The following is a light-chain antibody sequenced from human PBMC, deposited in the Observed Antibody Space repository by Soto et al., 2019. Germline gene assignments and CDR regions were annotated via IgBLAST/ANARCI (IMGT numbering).Light chain of an antibody. CDR3: QSYDNNLRGVL. V-gene: IGLV1-40*01. J-gene: IGLJ2*01. Sequence: QSVLTQPPSVSGAPGQIVTISCTGSSSNIGAGSDVHWYQQSPGRLPKLLVYGNKHRPSGVPDRFSASKSGTSASLAITGLQADDEADYYCQSYDNNLRGVLFGGGTKVTVL. CDR2: GNK. CDR1: SSNIGAGSD.